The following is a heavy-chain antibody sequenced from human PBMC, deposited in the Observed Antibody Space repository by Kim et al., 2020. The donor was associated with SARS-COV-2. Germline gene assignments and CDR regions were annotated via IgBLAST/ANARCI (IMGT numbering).Heavy chain of an antibody. Sequence: ADSVKCPFTITRDNSKNTLYLQMNSLRAEDTTVYYCARGSGSHYMFYFDYWGQGTLVTVSS. V-gene: IGHV3-30*01. CDR3: ARGSGSHYMFYFDY. D-gene: IGHD3-10*02. J-gene: IGHJ4*02.